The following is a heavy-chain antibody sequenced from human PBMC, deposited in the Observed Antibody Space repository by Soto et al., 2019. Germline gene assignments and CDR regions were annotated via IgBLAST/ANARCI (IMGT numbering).Heavy chain of an antibody. Sequence: QVQLQESGPGLVKPSETLSLTCTVSGGSISSYYWSWIRQPPGKGLEWIGYIYYSGSTNYNPSLKSRITISVDTSKNQFSLKLSCVTAADTAVYYCARGRGGWFINQLLNAFDIWGQGTMVTVSS. CDR3: ARGRGGWFINQLLNAFDI. J-gene: IGHJ3*02. D-gene: IGHD2-2*01. CDR2: IYYSGST. CDR1: GGSISSYY. V-gene: IGHV4-59*01.